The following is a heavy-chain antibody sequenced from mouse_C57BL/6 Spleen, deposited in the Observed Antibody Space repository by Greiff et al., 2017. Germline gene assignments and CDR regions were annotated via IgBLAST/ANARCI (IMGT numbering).Heavy chain of an antibody. V-gene: IGHV1-82*01. CDR1: GYAFSSSW. J-gene: IGHJ2*01. Sequence: VQLQQSGPELVKPGASVKISCKASGYAFSSSWMNWVKQRPGKGLEWIGRIYPGDGDTNYNGKFKGKATLTADKSSRTAYMQLSSLTSVDSAVSFCARSVYEGYYCEDRGQGTTLTV. CDR2: IYPGDGDT. CDR3: ARSVYEGYYCED. D-gene: IGHD2-10*02.